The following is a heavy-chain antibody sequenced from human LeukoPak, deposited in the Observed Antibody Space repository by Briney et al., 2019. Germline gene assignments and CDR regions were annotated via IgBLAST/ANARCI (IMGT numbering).Heavy chain of an antibody. CDR1: GGTFSSYA. CDR2: IISISATA. D-gene: IGHD4-17*01. Sequence: GASVKVSCKASGGTFSSYAINWVRQAPGQGLEWMGGIISISATANYAQRFQGRVTITADKSTNTAYMELSSLRSEDTAVYYCARDLAYGDYYYYGMDVWGKGTTVTVSS. J-gene: IGHJ6*04. V-gene: IGHV1-69*06. CDR3: ARDLAYGDYYYYGMDV.